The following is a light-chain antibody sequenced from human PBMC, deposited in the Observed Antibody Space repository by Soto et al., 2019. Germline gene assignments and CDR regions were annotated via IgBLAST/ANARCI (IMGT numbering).Light chain of an antibody. V-gene: IGLV2-14*01. CDR1: SSDVGGYNY. Sequence: QSALTQPASVSGSPGQSITISCTGTSSDVGGYNYVSWYQQHPGKAPKLMIYEVSNRPSGVSNRFSGSKSGNTASLTISGLQAEDEADYYCRSYTSSSTLRGVFGTGTKLTVL. CDR3: RSYTSSSTLRGV. J-gene: IGLJ1*01. CDR2: EVS.